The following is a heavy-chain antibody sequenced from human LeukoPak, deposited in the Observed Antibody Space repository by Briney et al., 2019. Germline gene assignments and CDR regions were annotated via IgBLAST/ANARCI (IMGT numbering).Heavy chain of an antibody. J-gene: IGHJ4*02. CDR3: ARGWGE. Sequence: GGSLRLSCSASAFTFSAFAMHWVRRPPGKGLEWVSYISSSGSTRYYADSVKGRFIISRDNAKNSLYLQMNSLRAEDTAVYYCARGWGEGGQGTLVTVSS. V-gene: IGHV3-48*03. CDR2: ISSSGSTR. CDR1: AFTFSAFA. D-gene: IGHD3-10*01.